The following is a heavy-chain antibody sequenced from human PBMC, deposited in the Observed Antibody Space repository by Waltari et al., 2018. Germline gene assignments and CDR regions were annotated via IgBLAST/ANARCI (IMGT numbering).Heavy chain of an antibody. CDR2: RNPNSGNT. CDR1: GYTFTSYD. Sequence: QVQLVQSGAEVKKPGASVKVSCKASGYTFTSYDINWVRQATGQGLEWMGWRNPNSGNTGYAQKFQGRVTLTRNTSISTAYMELSSLRSEDTAVYYCARGRDDYGDYHYGMDVWGQGTTVTVSS. D-gene: IGHD4-17*01. CDR3: ARGRDDYGDYHYGMDV. V-gene: IGHV1-8*01. J-gene: IGHJ6*02.